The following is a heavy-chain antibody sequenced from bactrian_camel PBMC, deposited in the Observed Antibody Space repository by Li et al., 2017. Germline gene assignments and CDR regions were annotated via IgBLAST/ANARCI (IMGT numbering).Heavy chain of an antibody. CDR1: SDIFTKCE. J-gene: IGHJ4*01. CDR3: AASPTHCYSGGDSYTPDALPGVPAEYTY. Sequence: HVQLVESGRGSVQAGGSLTLSCATSSDIFTKCEIEWWRQAPGQGRKLVAITATRLVDSVKGRFTISQDNAKNTLYLQMNSLKPEDTAMYFCAASPTHCYSGGDSYTPDALPGVPAEYTYWGQGTQVTVS. CDR2: TAT. D-gene: IGHD2*01. V-gene: IGHV3S53*01.